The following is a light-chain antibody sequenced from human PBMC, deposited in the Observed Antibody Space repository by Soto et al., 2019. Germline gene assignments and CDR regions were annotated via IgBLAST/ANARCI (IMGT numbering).Light chain of an antibody. CDR3: CSYAGTYTFV. CDR2: DVT. J-gene: IGLJ1*01. Sequence: QSALAQPRSVSASPGQSVTISCTGSSSDVGGSNHVSWYQHHPGKAPKFIIYDVTKRPSGVPDRFSGSKSGNTASLTISGLQAEDEADYYCCSYAGTYTFVFGTGSKVTV. CDR1: SSDVGGSNH. V-gene: IGLV2-11*01.